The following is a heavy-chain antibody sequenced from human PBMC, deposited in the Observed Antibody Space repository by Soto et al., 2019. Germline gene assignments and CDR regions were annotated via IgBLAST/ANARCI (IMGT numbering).Heavy chain of an antibody. V-gene: IGHV1-8*01. CDR1: GYTFTSYD. J-gene: IGHJ3*02. CDR2: MNPNSVNT. CDR3: ARPPYGDYVDAFDI. Sequence: ASVKVSCKASGYTFTSYDSNWERQATGQGLEWMGWMNPNSVNTGYAQKFQGRVTMTRNTSISTAYMELSSLRSEDTAVYYCARPPYGDYVDAFDIWGQGTMVTVSS. D-gene: IGHD4-17*01.